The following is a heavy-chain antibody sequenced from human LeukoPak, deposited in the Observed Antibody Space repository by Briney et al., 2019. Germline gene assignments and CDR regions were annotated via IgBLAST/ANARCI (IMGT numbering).Heavy chain of an antibody. Sequence: SETLSLTCTVSGGSISSYYWSWIRQPPGKGLERIGYIYYTGSTNYNPSLKSRVTISVDTSKNQFSLRLSSVTAADTAVYYCVREHSSSWIDYWGQGTLVTVSS. V-gene: IGHV4-59*01. CDR1: GGSISSYY. CDR2: IYYTGST. J-gene: IGHJ4*02. CDR3: VREHSSSWIDY. D-gene: IGHD6-13*01.